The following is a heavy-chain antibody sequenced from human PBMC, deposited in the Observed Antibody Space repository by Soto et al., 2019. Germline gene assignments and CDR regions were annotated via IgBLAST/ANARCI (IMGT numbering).Heavy chain of an antibody. Sequence: ASVKVSCKTSGGTFRNYAINLVLQAPGQGLEWMGGIIAMFGTANYPQKFQRRLTITADESTSTGYMQLTSLRSDDTAVYYCVRPGGDGQKVFFNHWGQGTLVTVSS. CDR2: IIAMFGTA. CDR1: GGTFRNYA. V-gene: IGHV1-69*13. J-gene: IGHJ4*02. D-gene: IGHD3-16*01. CDR3: VRPGGDGQKVFFNH.